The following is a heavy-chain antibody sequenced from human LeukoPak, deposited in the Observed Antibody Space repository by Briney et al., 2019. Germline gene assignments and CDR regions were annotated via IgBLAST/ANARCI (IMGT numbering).Heavy chain of an antibody. Sequence: PGRSLRLSCAASGFTFDDYAMPWVRQAPGKGLEWVSGISWNSGSIGYADSVKGRFTISRDNAKNSLYLQMNCLRAEDTALYYCAKDIGGRYFDWLLFYWGQGTLVTVSS. J-gene: IGHJ4*02. V-gene: IGHV3-9*01. CDR1: GFTFDDYA. D-gene: IGHD3-9*01. CDR3: AKDIGGRYFDWLLFY. CDR2: ISWNSGSI.